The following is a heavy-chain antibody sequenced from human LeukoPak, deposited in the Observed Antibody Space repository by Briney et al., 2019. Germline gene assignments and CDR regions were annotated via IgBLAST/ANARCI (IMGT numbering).Heavy chain of an antibody. CDR3: ARAVGPCSSTSCYLKYYYYYYYMDV. CDR1: GFTFSSYE. D-gene: IGHD2-2*01. Sequence: GGSLRLSCAASGFTFSSYEMNWVRQAPGKGMEWVSYISSSGSTIYYADSVKGRFTISRDNAKNSLYLQMNSLRAEDTAVYYCARAVGPCSSTSCYLKYYYYYYYMDVWGKGTTVTVSS. CDR2: ISSSGSTI. V-gene: IGHV3-48*03. J-gene: IGHJ6*03.